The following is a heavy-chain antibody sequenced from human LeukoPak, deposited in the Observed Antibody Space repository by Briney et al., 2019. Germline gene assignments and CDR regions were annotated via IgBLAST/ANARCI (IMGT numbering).Heavy chain of an antibody. CDR2: ISSSGSTI. Sequence: GGSLRLPCSAFGFTFYHLVEHRVPQAPGKGLEWVSYISSSGSTIYYADSVKGRFTSSRDNAKNSLYLQMNGLRDEDTAVYYCAGSPSYYCSSTRCSYYYDMDVWGQGTTVTVSS. CDR3: AGSPSYYCSSTRCSYYYDMDV. D-gene: IGHD2-2*01. V-gene: IGHV3-48*03. CDR1: GFTFYHLV. J-gene: IGHJ6*02.